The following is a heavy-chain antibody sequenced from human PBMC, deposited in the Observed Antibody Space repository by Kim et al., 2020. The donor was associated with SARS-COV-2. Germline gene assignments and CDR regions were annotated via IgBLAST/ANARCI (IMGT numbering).Heavy chain of an antibody. D-gene: IGHD6-19*01. CDR3: SRDGAVAGAINFDS. V-gene: IGHV1-3*01. Sequence: RKFQGKVTITRDTSASTAYMELRSLRSEDTAIYYCSRDGAVAGAINFDSWGQGTLVTVSS. J-gene: IGHJ4*02.